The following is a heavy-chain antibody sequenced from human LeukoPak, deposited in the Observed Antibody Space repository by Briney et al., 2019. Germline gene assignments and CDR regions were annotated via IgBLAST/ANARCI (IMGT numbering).Heavy chain of an antibody. D-gene: IGHD2-2*01. CDR2: ISWNSGSI. V-gene: IGHV3-9*01. J-gene: IGHJ4*02. Sequence: GGSLRLSCAASGFTFDDYAMHWVRQAPGKGLEWVSGISWNSGSIGYADSVKGRFTISRDNAKNSLYLQMNSLRAEDTALYYCAKGSCSSTSCYSYDYWGQGTLVTVSS. CDR3: AKGSCSSTSCYSYDY. CDR1: GFTFDDYA.